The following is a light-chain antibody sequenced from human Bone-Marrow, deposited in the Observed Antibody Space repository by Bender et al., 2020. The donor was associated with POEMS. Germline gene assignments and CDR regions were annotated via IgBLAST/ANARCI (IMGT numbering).Light chain of an antibody. V-gene: IGLV3-21*02. CDR3: QMWDSSSDQVI. J-gene: IGLJ2*01. CDR1: ALPKQY. CDR2: DDS. Sequence: SYELTQPPSVSVSPGQTARITCSGDALPKQYASWYQQKPGQAPVLVVYDDSDRPSGIPERFSGSNSGNTATLTITRVEAGDEADYYCQMWDSSSDQVIFGGGTKLTVL.